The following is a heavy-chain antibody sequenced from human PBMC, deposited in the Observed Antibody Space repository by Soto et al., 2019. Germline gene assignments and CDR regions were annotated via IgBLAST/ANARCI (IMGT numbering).Heavy chain of an antibody. CDR1: GGTFSNFG. CDR3: AIDASDDYVGGSYRS. D-gene: IGHD3-16*02. J-gene: IGHJ5*02. CDR2: IIPSSDTA. Sequence: QVQLVQSGAEVKRPGSSVKVSCKASGGTFSNFGFSWVRQAPGQGLEWMGGIIPSSDTANYAQRLQGRVIITANASTSTAYMDLSSLTSEDSEVYYCAIDASDDYVGGSYRSWGQGTPVTVSS. V-gene: IGHV1-69*01.